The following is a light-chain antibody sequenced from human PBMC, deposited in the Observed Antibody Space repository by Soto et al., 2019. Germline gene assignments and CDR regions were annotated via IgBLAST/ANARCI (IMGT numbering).Light chain of an antibody. V-gene: IGLV1-51*01. Sequence: QSVLTQPPSVSAAPGQKVPISCSGSSSNIGGTSVSWYQQLPGTAPKLLIYDDNKRPSGIPDRFSGSKSGTSATLGITGFQTGDEADYYCGSWNSSLSAYVFGTGTKVTVL. CDR3: GSWNSSLSAYV. CDR2: DDN. J-gene: IGLJ1*01. CDR1: SSNIGGTS.